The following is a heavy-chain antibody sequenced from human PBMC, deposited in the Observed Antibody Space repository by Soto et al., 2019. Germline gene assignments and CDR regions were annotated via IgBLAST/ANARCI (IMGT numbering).Heavy chain of an antibody. V-gene: IGHV3-33*08. Sequence: GGSLRLSCAASGFTFSSYGMHWVRQAPGKGLEWVAVIWYDGSNKYYADSVKGRFTISRDNSKNTLYLQMNSLRAEDTAVYYGARDRGSGSYYAFDIWGQGTMVTVSS. CDR1: GFTFSSYG. D-gene: IGHD3-10*01. CDR3: ARDRGSGSYYAFDI. CDR2: IWYDGSNK. J-gene: IGHJ3*02.